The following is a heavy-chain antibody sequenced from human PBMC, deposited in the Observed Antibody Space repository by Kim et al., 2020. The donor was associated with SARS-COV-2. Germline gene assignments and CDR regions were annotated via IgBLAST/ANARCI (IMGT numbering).Heavy chain of an antibody. V-gene: IGHV1-18*01. CDR3: ARGAYGDVSFDY. CDR2: T. Sequence: TNHGQKVQGRVIMTTDTSTNTAYMELWSLRSDDTAMYYCARGAYGDVSFDYWGQGTLVTVSS. J-gene: IGHJ4*02. D-gene: IGHD4-17*01.